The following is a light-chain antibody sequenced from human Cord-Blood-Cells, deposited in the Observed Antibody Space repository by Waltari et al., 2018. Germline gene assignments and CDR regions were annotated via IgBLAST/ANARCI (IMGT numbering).Light chain of an antibody. CDR1: QSISSY. Sequence: DIQMTQSPSSLSASVGDRVTITCRASQSISSYLNWYQQKPGKAPKLLIYAASSLQSGVPSRVSGSGSGTDFTLTISSLQPEDFATYYCQQSYSTPNLTFGGGTKVEIK. J-gene: IGKJ4*01. V-gene: IGKV1-39*01. CDR2: AAS. CDR3: QQSYSTPNLT.